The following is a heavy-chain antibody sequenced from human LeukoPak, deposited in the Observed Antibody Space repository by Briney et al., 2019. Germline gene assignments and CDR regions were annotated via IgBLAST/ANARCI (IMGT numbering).Heavy chain of an antibody. Sequence: SETLSLTCTVSGGSISSYYWSWIRQPPGKGLEWIGYIYYSGSTNYNPSLKSRVTMSVDTSKNQFSLKLSSVTAADTAVYYCARVPGYDFWSGYPDLFDIWGQGTMVTVSS. V-gene: IGHV4-59*12. J-gene: IGHJ3*02. CDR3: ARVPGYDFWSGYPDLFDI. CDR2: IYYSGST. CDR1: GGSISSYY. D-gene: IGHD3-3*01.